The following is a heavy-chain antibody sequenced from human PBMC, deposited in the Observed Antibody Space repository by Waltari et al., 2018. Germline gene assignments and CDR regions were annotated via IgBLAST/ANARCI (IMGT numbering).Heavy chain of an antibody. J-gene: IGHJ4*02. CDR2: INAGNGNT. V-gene: IGHV1-3*01. D-gene: IGHD4-4*01. Sequence: QVQLVQSGAEVKKPGASVKVSCKASGYTFTSYAMHWVRQAPGQRLEWMGWINAGNGNTKYSQKFQGRVTITMDTSASTADMELSSLRSEDTAVYYCARGPLGYSNYSPFDYWGQGTLVTVSS. CDR3: ARGPLGYSNYSPFDY. CDR1: GYTFTSYA.